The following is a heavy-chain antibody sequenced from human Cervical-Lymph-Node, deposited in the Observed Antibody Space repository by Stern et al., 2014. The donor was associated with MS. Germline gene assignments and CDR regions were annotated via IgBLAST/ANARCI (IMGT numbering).Heavy chain of an antibody. CDR3: ARGDNWRRLNY. Sequence: VQLVESGGGVVQPGRSLRLSWAASGFTFSTYGMHWVRQAPGKGLEWLAVISDDGSRKVYGDSVKGRFTISRDNSKNTLYLQMNSLRPEDTAVFYCARGDNWRRLNYWGQGSLVTVSS. J-gene: IGHJ4*02. CDR1: GFTFSTYG. CDR2: ISDDGSRK. D-gene: IGHD1-20*01. V-gene: IGHV3-30*03.